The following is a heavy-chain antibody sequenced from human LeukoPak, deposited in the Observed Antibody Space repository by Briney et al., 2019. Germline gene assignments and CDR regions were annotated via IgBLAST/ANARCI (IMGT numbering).Heavy chain of an antibody. Sequence: GGSLRLSCAASGFTFTNYPMSWVRQAPGKGLEWVGRIKSKTDGGTTDYAAPVKGRFTISRDDSKNTLYLQMNSLKTEDTAVYYCTTYCSSTSCYSSRYYYYMDVWGKGTTVTVSS. V-gene: IGHV3-15*01. D-gene: IGHD2-2*02. CDR2: IKSKTDGGTT. J-gene: IGHJ6*03. CDR1: GFTFTNYP. CDR3: TTYCSSTSCYSSRYYYYMDV.